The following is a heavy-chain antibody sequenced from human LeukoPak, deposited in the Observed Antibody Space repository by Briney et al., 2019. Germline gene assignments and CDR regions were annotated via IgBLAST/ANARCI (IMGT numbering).Heavy chain of an antibody. Sequence: GGSLRLSCAASGFTFSSYSMNWVRQAPGKGLEWVSSISTSSSYIYYEDSVKGRFTISRDNAKKSLYLQMNSLRAEDTAVYYCAKDRCSNGIGCYYYYMDVWGKGTTVTISS. J-gene: IGHJ6*03. D-gene: IGHD2-8*01. CDR1: GFTFSSYS. V-gene: IGHV3-21*01. CDR3: AKDRCSNGIGCYYYYMDV. CDR2: ISTSSSYI.